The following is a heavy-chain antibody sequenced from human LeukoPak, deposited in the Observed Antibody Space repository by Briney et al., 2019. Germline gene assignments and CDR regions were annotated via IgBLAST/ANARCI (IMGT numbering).Heavy chain of an antibody. D-gene: IGHD3-16*01. CDR3: ARGGRAYGD. V-gene: IGHV3-7*04. CDR1: GFTFSNYW. Sequence: GGSLRLSCAASGFTFSNYWMSWVRQAPGKGLEWVAKIKQDGSEKYYVDSVKGRFTISRDNAKNSLYLQMNSLRADDTAVYYCARGGRAYGDWGQGTLVTVSS. CDR2: IKQDGSEK. J-gene: IGHJ4*02.